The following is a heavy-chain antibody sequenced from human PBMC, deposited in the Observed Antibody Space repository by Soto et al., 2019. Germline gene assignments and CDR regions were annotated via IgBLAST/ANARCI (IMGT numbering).Heavy chain of an antibody. J-gene: IGHJ4*02. Sequence: SVKVSCKASGGTFSSYAISWVRQAPGQGLEWMGGIIPIFGTANYAQKFQGRVTITADESTSTAYMELSSLRSEDTAVYYCARDPTAYYYGSGNPVPLRGQGTLVTVSS. V-gene: IGHV1-69*13. CDR1: GGTFSSYA. D-gene: IGHD3-10*01. CDR2: IIPIFGTA. CDR3: ARDPTAYYYGSGNPVPL.